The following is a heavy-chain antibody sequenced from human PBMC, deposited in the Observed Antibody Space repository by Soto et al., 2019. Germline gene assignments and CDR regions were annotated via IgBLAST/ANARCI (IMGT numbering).Heavy chain of an antibody. Sequence: EVQLVESGGGLVQPEGSLRLSCAASGFTFSAYSMNWFRQAPGQGLEWLSYITQSGSATHYADSVKGRFTISRDNGKNSLYIQLNNLRAEDTAVYYCARDLGWAFDYWGRGTLVTVSS. D-gene: IGHD6-19*01. CDR2: ITQSGSAT. J-gene: IGHJ4*02. V-gene: IGHV3-48*01. CDR3: ARDLGWAFDY. CDR1: GFTFSAYS.